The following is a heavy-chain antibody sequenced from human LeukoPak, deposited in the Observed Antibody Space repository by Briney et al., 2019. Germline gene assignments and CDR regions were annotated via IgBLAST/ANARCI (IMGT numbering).Heavy chain of an antibody. CDR1: GFTFSSYA. J-gene: IGHJ4*02. V-gene: IGHV3-23*01. Sequence: GGSLRLSCAASGFTFSSYAMSWVRQAPGKGLEWVSAISGSGGSTYYADSVKGRFTISRDNSKNSLYLQMNSLRAEDTAVYYCARDASNYYDSSGYYRYWGQGTLVTVSS. CDR2: ISGSGGST. CDR3: ARDASNYYDSSGYYRY. D-gene: IGHD3-22*01.